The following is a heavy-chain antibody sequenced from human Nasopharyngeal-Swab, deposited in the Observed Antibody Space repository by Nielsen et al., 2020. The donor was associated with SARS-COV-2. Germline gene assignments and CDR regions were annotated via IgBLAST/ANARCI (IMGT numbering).Heavy chain of an antibody. Sequence: GESLKISFAASGFTFSSYSMNWVRQAPGKGLEWVSSISSSSSYIYYADSVKGRFTIPRDNSKNTLYLQMNSLRAEDTAVYYCAKDPSRVAANWFDPWGQGTLVTVSS. CDR1: GFTFSSYS. V-gene: IGHV3-21*04. J-gene: IGHJ5*02. D-gene: IGHD6-13*01. CDR2: ISSSSSYI. CDR3: AKDPSRVAANWFDP.